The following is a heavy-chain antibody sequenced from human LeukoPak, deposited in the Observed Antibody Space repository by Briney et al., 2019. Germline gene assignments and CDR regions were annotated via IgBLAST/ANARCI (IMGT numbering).Heavy chain of an antibody. CDR2: INHSGST. D-gene: IGHD5-18*01. Sequence: PSETLSLTCAVYGGSFSGYYWSWIRQPPGKGLEWIGEINHSGSTNYNPSLKSRVTISVDTSKNQFSLKLSSVTAADTAVYYCARGRGYSYVLDYWGQGTLVTASS. J-gene: IGHJ4*02. CDR1: GGSFSGYY. V-gene: IGHV4-34*01. CDR3: ARGRGYSYVLDY.